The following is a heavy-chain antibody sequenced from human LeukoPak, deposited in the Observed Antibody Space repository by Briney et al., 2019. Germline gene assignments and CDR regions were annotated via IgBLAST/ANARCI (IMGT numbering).Heavy chain of an antibody. CDR3: ARELWSGYSL. CDR1: GGSISSYY. D-gene: IGHD3-3*01. V-gene: IGHV4-59*01. CDR2: IYYSGST. J-gene: IGHJ4*02. Sequence: SETLSLTCTVSGGSISSYYWSWIRQPPGKGLEWIGYIYYSGSTSYNPSLKSRVTISVDTSKNQFSLKLSSVTAADTAVYYCARELWSGYSLWGQGTLVTVSS.